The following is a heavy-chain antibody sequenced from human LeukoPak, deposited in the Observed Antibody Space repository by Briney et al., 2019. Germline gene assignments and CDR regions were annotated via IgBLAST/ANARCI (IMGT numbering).Heavy chain of an antibody. V-gene: IGHV1-2*02. J-gene: IGHJ4*02. CDR1: GYTFTSYY. Sequence: GASVKVSCKASGYTFTSYYMHWVRQAPGQGLEWMGWINPNSGGTNYAQKFQGRVTMTRDTSISTAYMELSRLRSDDTAVYYCARVRAWEDVYFDYWGQGTLVTVSS. CDR3: ARVRAWEDVYFDY. D-gene: IGHD1-26*01. CDR2: INPNSGGT.